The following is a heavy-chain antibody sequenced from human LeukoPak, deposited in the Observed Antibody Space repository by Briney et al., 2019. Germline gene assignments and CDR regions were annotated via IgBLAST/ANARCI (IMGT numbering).Heavy chain of an antibody. CDR1: GFIFSNYW. Sequence: GGSLRLSCAASGFIFSNYWMHWVRQHPGKEPVWVARVTGEGSSIYADFVKGRFTSSRDNAKNRASLQMNSLRVEDTGVYYCVRESSGYASWGQGTLATVSS. D-gene: IGHD3-22*01. CDR3: VRESSGYAS. J-gene: IGHJ5*02. V-gene: IGHV3-74*01. CDR2: VTGEGSS.